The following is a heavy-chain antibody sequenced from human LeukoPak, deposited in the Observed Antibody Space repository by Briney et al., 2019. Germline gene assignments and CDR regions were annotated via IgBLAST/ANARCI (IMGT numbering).Heavy chain of an antibody. CDR3: ARGLGATSPVDY. V-gene: IGHV4-59*01. Sequence: ETLSLTCTVSGGSISSYYWSWIRQPPGKGLEWIGYIYYSGSTNYNPSLKSRVTISVDTSKNQFSLKLSSVTAAGTAVYYCARGLGATSPVDYWGQGTLVTVSS. CDR1: GGSISSYY. D-gene: IGHD1-26*01. CDR2: IYYSGST. J-gene: IGHJ4*02.